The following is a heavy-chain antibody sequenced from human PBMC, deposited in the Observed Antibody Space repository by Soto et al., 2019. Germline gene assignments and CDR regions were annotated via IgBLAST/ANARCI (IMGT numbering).Heavy chain of an antibody. D-gene: IGHD2-2*02. CDR1: GGTLRSHA. V-gene: IGHV1-69*01. J-gene: IGHJ6*02. CDR2: IIPIFGSP. CDR3: AGTGEIPYYHGMDV. Sequence: QVQLVQSGAEVKKPGSSVRVSCKASGGTLRSHAINWVRQAPGQGLEWMGGIIPIFGSPNYAPKFQGRVTITVDESSITAYMELSSLRSEDTAVYYCAGTGEIPYYHGMDVWGQGTTVTVSS.